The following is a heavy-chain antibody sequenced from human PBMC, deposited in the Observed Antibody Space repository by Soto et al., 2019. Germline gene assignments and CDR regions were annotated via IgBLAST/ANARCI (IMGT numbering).Heavy chain of an antibody. CDR2: VLPVFGTT. D-gene: IGHD3-10*01. Sequence: QVQLVQSGAEVKKPGSSVKVSCKASGDTFTSNAISWVRQAPGQGLEWMGTVLPVFGTTNYAPKFRGRLTITADDSSSTGYMEVRSLKSEDTAVYYCARDRALRGFDYWGQGTLVTVSS. V-gene: IGHV1-69*18. J-gene: IGHJ4*02. CDR3: ARDRALRGFDY. CDR1: GDTFTSNA.